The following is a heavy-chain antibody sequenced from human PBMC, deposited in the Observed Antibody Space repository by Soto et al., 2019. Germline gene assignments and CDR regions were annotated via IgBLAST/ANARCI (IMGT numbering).Heavy chain of an antibody. D-gene: IGHD3-9*01. CDR1: GGTFSSYA. CDR2: INPSGGST. V-gene: IGHV1-46*03. J-gene: IGHJ4*02. CDR3: ARAPSYDILTGYHPSDY. Sequence: ASVKVSCKASGGTFSSYAISWVRQAPGQGLEWMGIINPSGGSTSYAQRFQGRVTMTRDTSTSTVYMELSSLRSEDTAVYYCARAPSYDILTGYHPSDYWGQGTLVTVSS.